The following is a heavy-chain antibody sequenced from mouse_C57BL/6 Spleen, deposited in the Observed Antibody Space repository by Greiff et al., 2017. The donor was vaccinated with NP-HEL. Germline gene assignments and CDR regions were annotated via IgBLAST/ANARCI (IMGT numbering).Heavy chain of an antibody. CDR2: IYPRDGST. D-gene: IGHD1-1*01. CDR3: ARGLTTVVDYFDY. J-gene: IGHJ2*01. CDR1: GYTFTDHT. Sequence: VQLQQSDAELVKPGASVKISCKVSGYTFTDHTIHWMKQRPEQGLEWIGYIYPRDGSTKYNEKFKGKATFTADTSSNTAYMQLSSLTTEDSAIYYCARGLTTVVDYFDYWGQGTTLTVSS. V-gene: IGHV1-78*01.